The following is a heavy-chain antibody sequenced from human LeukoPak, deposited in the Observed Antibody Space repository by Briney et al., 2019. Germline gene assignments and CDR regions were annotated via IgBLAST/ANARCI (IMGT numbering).Heavy chain of an antibody. J-gene: IGHJ4*02. V-gene: IGHV1-8*02. CDR1: GYTFTGYY. Sequence: ASVKVSCKASGYTFTGYYMHWVRQAPGQGLEWMGWMNPNSGNTGYAQKFQGRVTMTRNTSISTAYMELSSLRSEDTAVYYSARGVGATHWGQGTLVTVSS. D-gene: IGHD1-26*01. CDR2: MNPNSGNT. CDR3: ARGVGATH.